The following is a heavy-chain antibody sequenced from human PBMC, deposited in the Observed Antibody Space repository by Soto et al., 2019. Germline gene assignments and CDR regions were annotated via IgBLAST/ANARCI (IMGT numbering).Heavy chain of an antibody. J-gene: IGHJ4*02. Sequence: GASVKVSCKASGYTFTGYYMHWVRQAPGQGLEWMGWINPNSGGTNYAQKFQGWVTMTRDTSISTAYMELSRLRSDDTAVYYCALETIAARTFDYWGQGTLVTVSS. CDR1: GYTFTGYY. CDR2: INPNSGGT. V-gene: IGHV1-2*04. D-gene: IGHD6-6*01. CDR3: ALETIAARTFDY.